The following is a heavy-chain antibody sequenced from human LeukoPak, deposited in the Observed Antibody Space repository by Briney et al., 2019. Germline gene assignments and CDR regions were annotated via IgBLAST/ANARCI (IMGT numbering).Heavy chain of an antibody. CDR3: ARITGYSSSWYPYYYYYYYMDV. D-gene: IGHD6-13*01. J-gene: IGHJ6*03. Sequence: GGSLRLSCAASGFTFSSYWMSWVRQAPGKGLEWVANIKQDGSEKYYVDSVKGRFTISRDNAKNSLYLQMNSLRAEDTAVYYCARITGYSSSWYPYYYYYYYMDVWGKGTTVTISS. V-gene: IGHV3-7*01. CDR1: GFTFSSYW. CDR2: IKQDGSEK.